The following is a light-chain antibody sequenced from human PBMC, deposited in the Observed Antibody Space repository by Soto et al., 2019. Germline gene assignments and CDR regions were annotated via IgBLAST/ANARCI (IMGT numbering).Light chain of an antibody. J-gene: IGLJ3*02. CDR2: SNN. CDR1: SSNIGSNT. Sequence: QPVLTQPPSASGIPGQRVTISCSGSSSNIGSNTVNWYQQLPGTAPKLLIYSNNQRPSGVPDRFSGSKSGTSASLAISGLQSEDEADYYCAAWDDSLNGRVFGGGTKVTVL. V-gene: IGLV1-44*01. CDR3: AAWDDSLNGRV.